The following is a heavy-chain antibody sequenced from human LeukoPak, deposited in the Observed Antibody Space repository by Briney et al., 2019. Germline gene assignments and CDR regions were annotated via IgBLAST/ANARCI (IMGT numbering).Heavy chain of an antibody. J-gene: IGHJ6*03. CDR2: IFYSGST. CDR1: GGSISSYC. Sequence: SETLSLTCTVSGGSISSYCWSWIRQPPGKGLEWIGYIFYSGSTNYNPSLKSRVTISVDTSKNQFSLKLSSVTAADTAVYYCARVKADILTAYVYYYYYMDVWGKGTTVTISS. CDR3: ARVKADILTAYVYYYYYMDV. D-gene: IGHD3-9*01. V-gene: IGHV4-59*01.